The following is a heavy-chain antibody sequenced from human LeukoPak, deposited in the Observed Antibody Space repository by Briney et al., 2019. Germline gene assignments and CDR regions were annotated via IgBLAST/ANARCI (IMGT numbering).Heavy chain of an antibody. D-gene: IGHD2-8*01. CDR1: GFTFGSYT. Sequence: GGSLRLSXAASGFTFGSYTMNWVRQAPGKGLEWVSFISRSSSPIYYADSVKGRFTISRDNAKNSLYLQMNTLRAEDTAVYYCARGYCSNGVCYTTDAFDNWGQGTMVTVSS. CDR2: ISRSSSPI. V-gene: IGHV3-21*01. J-gene: IGHJ3*02. CDR3: ARGYCSNGVCYTTDAFDN.